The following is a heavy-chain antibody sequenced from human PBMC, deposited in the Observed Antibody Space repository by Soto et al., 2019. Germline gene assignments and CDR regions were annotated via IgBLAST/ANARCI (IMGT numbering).Heavy chain of an antibody. CDR3: GSPPGGGGY. CDR1: GFTVSNNY. CDR2: IYSGGYT. Sequence: EVQLVESGGGLIQPGGSLRLSCAVSGFTVSNNYMSWVRQAPGKGLEGVSVIYSGGYTAYGDSVKGRFTISRDNSKNTPFPQTNNPGPHVPAVFFWGSPPGGGGYWGQGTLVTVSS. V-gene: IGHV3-53*01. D-gene: IGHD3-10*01. J-gene: IGHJ4*02.